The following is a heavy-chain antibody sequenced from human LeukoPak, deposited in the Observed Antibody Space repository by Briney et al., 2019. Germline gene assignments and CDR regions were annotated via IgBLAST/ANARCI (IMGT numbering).Heavy chain of an antibody. J-gene: IGHJ3*02. D-gene: IGHD6-19*01. CDR2: ITTTSTYI. V-gene: IGHV3-21*01. CDR1: GFTVSNYN. Sequence: AGSLRLSCAASGFTVSNYNMNWVRQAPGKGLEWVSSITTTSTYIYYADSVKGRFTISRDNAKNSLYLQMNSLRAEDTAVYYCSGSGWTTDAFDIWGQGTMVTVSS. CDR3: SGSGWTTDAFDI.